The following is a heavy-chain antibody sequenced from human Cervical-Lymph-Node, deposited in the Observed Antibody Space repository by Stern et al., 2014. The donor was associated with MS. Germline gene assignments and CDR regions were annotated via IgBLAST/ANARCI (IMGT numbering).Heavy chain of an antibody. V-gene: IGHV2-5*02. Sequence: QVTLRESGPTLVKPTQTLTLTCRVSGFSLNTIGEGVGWIGQPTGKALEWLALIYWDDDRRYRPSLKDRLTITKDTYKNLVVLKMTNMDPLDTATYYCAHSSLSVGVSFDYWGQGSLITVSS. D-gene: IGHD3-10*01. CDR1: GFSLNTIGEG. CDR2: IYWDDDR. J-gene: IGHJ4*02. CDR3: AHSSLSVGVSFDY.